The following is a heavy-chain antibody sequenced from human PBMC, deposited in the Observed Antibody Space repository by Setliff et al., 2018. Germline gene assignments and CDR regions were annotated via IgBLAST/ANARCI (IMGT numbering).Heavy chain of an antibody. Sequence: ASVKVSCKASGYTLRSYAMNWVRQAPGQGLEWMGWINTNTGNPTYAQGFTGRLVFSLDTSVSTTYLQISSLKAEDTAVYYCGRASRFGTIVYRGDYYMDVWGKGTTVTVSS. D-gene: IGHD3-10*01. J-gene: IGHJ6*03. CDR1: GYTLRSYA. CDR3: GRASRFGTIVYRGDYYMDV. V-gene: IGHV7-4-1*02. CDR2: INTNTGNP.